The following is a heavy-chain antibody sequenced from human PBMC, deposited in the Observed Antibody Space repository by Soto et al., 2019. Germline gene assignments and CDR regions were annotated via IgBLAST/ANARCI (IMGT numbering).Heavy chain of an antibody. CDR2: INYLGST. D-gene: IGHD4-4*01. CDR1: GGSVSIGTFY. V-gene: IGHV4-61*01. Sequence: SETLSLTCSVSGGSVSIGTFYWSWIRQPPGRGLEWIGYINYLGSTNYNPSLKSRVTISVDTSKTQFSLKVSSVTAADTAVYYCARGKGSNYYYGMDVWGQGTTVTVSS. CDR3: ARGKGSNYYYGMDV. J-gene: IGHJ6*02.